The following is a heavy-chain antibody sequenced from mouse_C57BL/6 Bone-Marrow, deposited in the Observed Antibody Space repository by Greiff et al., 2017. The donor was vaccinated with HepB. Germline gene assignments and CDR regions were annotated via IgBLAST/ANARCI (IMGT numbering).Heavy chain of an antibody. J-gene: IGHJ4*01. CDR3: AVTTVVATSADAMDY. D-gene: IGHD1-1*01. CDR1: GFNIKNTY. Sequence: VQLQQSVAELVRPGASVKLSCTASGFNIKNTYMHWVKQRPEQGLEWIGRIDPANGNTKYAPKFQGKATITADTSSNTAYLLLSSLTSEDTAIYYCAVTTVVATSADAMDYWGQGTSVTVSS. CDR2: IDPANGNT. V-gene: IGHV14-3*01.